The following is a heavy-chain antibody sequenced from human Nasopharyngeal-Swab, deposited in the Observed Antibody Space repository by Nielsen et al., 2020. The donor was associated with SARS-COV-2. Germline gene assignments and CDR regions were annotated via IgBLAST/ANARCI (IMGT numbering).Heavy chain of an antibody. Sequence: SLKISCAASGFTFDDYAMHWVRQAPGTGLEWVAGISWNSGSICYADSVKGRFTISRDNAKNSLYLQMNCLRAEYTALYYCAKGAHWLVRDELDYWGQGTLVTVSS. V-gene: IGHV3-9*01. CDR3: AKGAHWLVRDELDY. J-gene: IGHJ4*02. CDR2: ISWNSGSI. D-gene: IGHD6-19*01. CDR1: GFTFDDYA.